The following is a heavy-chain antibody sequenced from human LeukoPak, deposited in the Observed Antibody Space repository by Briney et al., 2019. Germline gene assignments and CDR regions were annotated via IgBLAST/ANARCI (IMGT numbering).Heavy chain of an antibody. CDR2: IRYDGSNK. V-gene: IGHV3-30*02. CDR1: GFILGNAW. Sequence: AGGSLRLSCAAAGFILGNAWMSWVRQAPGKGLEWVAFIRYDGSNKYYADSVKGRFTISRDNSKNTLNLQMNSLRAEDTAVYYCARDPSGDPLIAAAENWFDPWGQGTLVTVSS. D-gene: IGHD6-13*01. J-gene: IGHJ5*02. CDR3: ARDPSGDPLIAAAENWFDP.